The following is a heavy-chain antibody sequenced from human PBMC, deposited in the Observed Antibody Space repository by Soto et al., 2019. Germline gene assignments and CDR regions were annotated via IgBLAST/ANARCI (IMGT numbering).Heavy chain of an antibody. J-gene: IGHJ5*02. Sequence: SETLSLTCTGSGGSISSSNYHWGWIRQPPGKGLEWLGTIYYSRSTYDNPSLKSRVTISVDTSKNQFSLKLTSVTAADTALDYCASYPVMLMYNWVNPWVQGTMV. CDR3: ASYPVMLMYNWVNP. D-gene: IGHD3-10*02. CDR1: GGSISSSNYH. V-gene: IGHV4-39*01. CDR2: IYYSRST.